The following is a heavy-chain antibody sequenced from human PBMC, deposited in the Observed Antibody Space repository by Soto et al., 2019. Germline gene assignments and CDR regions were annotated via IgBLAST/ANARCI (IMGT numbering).Heavy chain of an antibody. V-gene: IGHV3-23*01. Sequence: VGSHIVSTTASGFIFGSHGIIWVRPAPGKGLECISTIIGNGENTYYADSVKWQLTISRDNSKNTVYLQMNNLRVEATAVYYCAKDRLYSSLWFPHPLYGMDVWGQGATVTVSS. CDR3: AKDRLYSSLWFPHPLYGMDV. CDR1: GFIFGSHG. D-gene: IGHD6-19*01. J-gene: IGHJ6*02. CDR2: IIGNGENT.